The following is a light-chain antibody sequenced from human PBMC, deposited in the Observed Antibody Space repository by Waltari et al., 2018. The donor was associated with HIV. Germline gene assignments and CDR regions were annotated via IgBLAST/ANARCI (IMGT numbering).Light chain of an antibody. Sequence: QSALTPPASVSGSPGQSIPISCTGTSSDAGNSNLVSWYQQHTGKAPKLMIYEGNKRPSGVSNRFSGSKSGNTASLTISGLQAEDEADYHCCSYAGSTTFVVFGGGTKLTVL. J-gene: IGLJ2*01. CDR1: SSDAGNSNL. CDR3: CSYAGSTTFVV. V-gene: IGLV2-23*03. CDR2: EGN.